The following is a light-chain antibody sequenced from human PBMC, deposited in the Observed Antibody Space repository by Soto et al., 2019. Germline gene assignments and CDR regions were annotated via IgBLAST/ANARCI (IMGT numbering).Light chain of an antibody. CDR1: SSDVGSYNL. V-gene: IGLV2-23*02. J-gene: IGLJ2*01. Sequence: QSALTQPASVSGSPGQSITISCTGTSSDVGSYNLVSWYQQHPGKAPKLMIYEVSKRPSGVSNRFSGSKSGNTAYLTISGLQAEDEADYYCCSYAGSSTLFGGGTKLTVL. CDR3: CSYAGSSTL. CDR2: EVS.